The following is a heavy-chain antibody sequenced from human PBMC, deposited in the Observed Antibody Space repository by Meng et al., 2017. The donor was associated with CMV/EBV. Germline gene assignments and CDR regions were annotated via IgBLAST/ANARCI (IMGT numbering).Heavy chain of an antibody. CDR2: ISAYNSNT. J-gene: IGHJ4*02. CDR1: GYTFTSNG. CDR3: ARGGASSGYDLIDY. Sequence: QVQLVRAGAEVKKPGAAWKVSRKASGYTFTSNGISGVRQAPGQGLEWMGWISAYNSNTNYAQKLQGRVTMTTDTSTSTAYMELRSLRSDDTAVYYCARGGASSGYDLIDYWGQGTLVTVSS. D-gene: IGHD5-12*01. V-gene: IGHV1-18*01.